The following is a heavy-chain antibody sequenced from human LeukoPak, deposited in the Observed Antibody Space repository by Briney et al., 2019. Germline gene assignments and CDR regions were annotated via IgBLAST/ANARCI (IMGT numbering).Heavy chain of an antibody. CDR3: ARGEQQLYYYYYMDV. Sequence: ASVKVSCKASGYTFTGYYMHWVRQAPGQGLEWMGWINPNSGGTNYAQKFQGRVTMTRDTSISTAYMELSRLRSDDTAVYYGARGEQQLYYYYYMDVWGKGTTVTVSS. CDR2: INPNSGGT. D-gene: IGHD6-13*01. CDR1: GYTFTGYY. J-gene: IGHJ6*03. V-gene: IGHV1-2*02.